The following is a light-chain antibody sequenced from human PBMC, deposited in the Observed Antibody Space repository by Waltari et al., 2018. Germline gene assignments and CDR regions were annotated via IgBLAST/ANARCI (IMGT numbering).Light chain of an antibody. J-gene: IGKJ4*01. V-gene: IGKV3-20*01. CDR3: QQYGSSPGLT. CDR2: GAS. CDR1: QSVSSSY. Sequence: EIALTQSPGTLSLSPGERATLSCRASQSVSSSYLAWYQQKPGQAPRLLIYGASSRGTIIPDRFSGGGSGTDFTLTISRLEPEDFAVYYCQQYGSSPGLTFGGGTKVEIK.